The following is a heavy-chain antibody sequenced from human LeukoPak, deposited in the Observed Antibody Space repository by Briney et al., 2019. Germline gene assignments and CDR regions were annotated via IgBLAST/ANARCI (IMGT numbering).Heavy chain of an antibody. CDR2: ITSSSSYI. CDR3: ASSSGWDGFNDY. V-gene: IGHV3-21*01. D-gene: IGHD6-19*01. CDR1: GITLSSYG. J-gene: IGHJ4*02. Sequence: GGSLRHSCAASGITLSSYGMSWVRPAPGKGLEWVASITSSSSYIYYADSVKGRFTISRDNAKNSLYLQMNSLRAEDTAVYYCASSSGWDGFNDYWGQGTLVTVSS.